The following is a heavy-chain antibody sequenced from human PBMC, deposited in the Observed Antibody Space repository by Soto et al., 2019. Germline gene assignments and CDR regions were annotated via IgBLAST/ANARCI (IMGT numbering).Heavy chain of an antibody. CDR3: ARAAQLGDNWFDP. V-gene: IGHV4-30-2*01. CDR1: GGSISSGGYS. J-gene: IGHJ5*02. D-gene: IGHD6-13*01. CDR2: IYHSGST. Sequence: QLQLQESGSGLVKPSQTLSLTCAVSGGSISSGGYSWSWIRQPPGKGLEWIGYIYHSGSTYYNPSLQSRVTISVDRSKNQFSRKLSSVTAADTAVYYCARAAQLGDNWFDPWGQGTLVTVSS.